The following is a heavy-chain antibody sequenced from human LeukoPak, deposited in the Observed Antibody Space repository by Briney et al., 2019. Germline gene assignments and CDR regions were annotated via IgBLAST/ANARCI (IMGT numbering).Heavy chain of an antibody. CDR3: ARDELSRTFYFDY. Sequence: TGGSLRLSCAASGFTFSSYWMSWVRQAPGKGLEWVANIKQDGSEKYYVDSVKGRFTISRDNAKNSLYLQMNSLRAEDTAVYYCARDELSRTFYFDYWGQGTLVTVSS. V-gene: IGHV3-7*03. CDR2: IKQDGSEK. CDR1: GFTFSSYW. D-gene: IGHD3-16*02. J-gene: IGHJ4*02.